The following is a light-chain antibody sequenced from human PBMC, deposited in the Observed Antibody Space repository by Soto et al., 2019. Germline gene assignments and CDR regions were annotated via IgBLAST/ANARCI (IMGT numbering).Light chain of an antibody. J-gene: IGKJ4*01. V-gene: IGKV1-13*02. CDR1: QGIGSA. CDR2: DAS. Sequence: AIQLTQSPSSLSASIGDRVTITCRARQGIGSAIAWYQQAPGKPPKLLIFDASTLENGVPSRFSGGGSGTDFTLTISSLQPEDFATYYCLLFNTYPQAFGGGTKVEIK. CDR3: LLFNTYPQA.